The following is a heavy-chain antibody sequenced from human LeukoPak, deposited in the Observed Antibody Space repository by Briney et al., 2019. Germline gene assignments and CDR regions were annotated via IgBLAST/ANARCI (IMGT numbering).Heavy chain of an antibody. D-gene: IGHD5-24*01. CDR2: IKQDGSEK. CDR1: GFTFSSYA. V-gene: IGHV3-7*01. Sequence: GGTLRLSCAASGFTFSSYAMSWVRRAPGKGLEWVANIKQDGSEKYYVDSVKGRFTISRDNAKNSLYLQMNSLRAEDTAVYYCAREATTTDAFDIWGQGTMVTVSS. J-gene: IGHJ3*02. CDR3: AREATTTDAFDI.